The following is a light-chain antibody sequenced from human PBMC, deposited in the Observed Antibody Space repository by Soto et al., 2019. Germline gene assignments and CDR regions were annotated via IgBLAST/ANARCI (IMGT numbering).Light chain of an antibody. CDR3: QQYGSPALS. CDR2: GAS. J-gene: IGKJ4*01. CDR1: QSIKSNN. Sequence: DIVLTQSPGALSLSPGERAALSCRASQSIKSNNLAWYQQTPGQSPRLLIYGASSRAAGIPDRFSGSGSGTDFTLTITRVEPEDFALYYCQQYGSPALSFDGGTKVEI. V-gene: IGKV3-20*01.